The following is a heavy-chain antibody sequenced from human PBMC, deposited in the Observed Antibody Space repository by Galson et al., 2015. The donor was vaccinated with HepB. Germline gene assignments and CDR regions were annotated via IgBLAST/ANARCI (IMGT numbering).Heavy chain of an antibody. CDR3: ARGLRQVERHFYYYGMDV. CDR1: GGSLTGYL. CDR2: INPNSGGT. J-gene: IGHJ6*02. Sequence: SVKVSCKASGGSLTGYLMHWVRQAPGHGLEWMGWINPNSGGTNYAQKFQGRVTMTRDTSINTAYMELSGLRSDDTAVYYCARGLRQVERHFYYYGMDVWGQGTTVTVSS. D-gene: IGHD1-1*01. V-gene: IGHV1-2*02.